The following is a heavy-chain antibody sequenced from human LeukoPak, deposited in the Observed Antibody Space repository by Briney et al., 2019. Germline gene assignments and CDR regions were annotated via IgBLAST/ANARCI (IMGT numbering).Heavy chain of an antibody. Sequence: PGGSLRLSCDASGFIFSDYYMSWVRQAPGKGLEWVSYISSSASTIYYADSVKGRFIISRDNAKNSLYLQMNSLRAEDTAIYYCVRLTYPGGDVYWGQGTLVTVSS. J-gene: IGHJ4*02. CDR1: GFIFSDYY. CDR2: ISSSASTI. V-gene: IGHV3-11*04. CDR3: VRLTYPGGDVY. D-gene: IGHD2-21*02.